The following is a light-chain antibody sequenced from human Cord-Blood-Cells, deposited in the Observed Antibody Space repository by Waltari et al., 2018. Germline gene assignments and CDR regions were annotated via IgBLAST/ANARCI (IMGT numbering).Light chain of an antibody. J-gene: IGLJ2*01. V-gene: IGLV1-47*01. Sequence: QSVLTPPPSASGTPGPRVTVSCSGSSSDIGRNYVSWYQQLPGTAPELLIYRNNPRPSGVPDRFSGSKSGTSASLAISGLRSEDEADYYCAAWDDSLSGPVFGGGTKLPVL. CDR1: SSDIGRNY. CDR2: RNN. CDR3: AAWDDSLSGPV.